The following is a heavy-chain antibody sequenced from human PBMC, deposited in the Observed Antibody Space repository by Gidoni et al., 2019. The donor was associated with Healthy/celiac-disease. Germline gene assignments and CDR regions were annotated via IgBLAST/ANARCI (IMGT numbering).Heavy chain of an antibody. D-gene: IGHD3-3*01. CDR2: ISSSSSTI. J-gene: IGHJ4*02. Sequence: EVQLVESGGGLVQPGGSLRLSCAASGFTFSSCSMNWVRQAPGKGLEWVSYISSSSSTIYYADSVKGRFTISRDNAKNSLYLQMNSLRDEDTAVYYCARDNVGYYDFWSGYYGGWGQGTLVTVSS. CDR1: GFTFSSCS. V-gene: IGHV3-48*02. CDR3: ARDNVGYYDFWSGYYGG.